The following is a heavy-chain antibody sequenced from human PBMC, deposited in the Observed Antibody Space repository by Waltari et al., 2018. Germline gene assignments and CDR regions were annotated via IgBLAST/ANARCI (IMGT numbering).Heavy chain of an antibody. D-gene: IGHD2-2*02. CDR1: GFTFSSYS. V-gene: IGHV3-30*01. Sequence: QVQMVESGGGVVQPGRSLRLSCAASGFTFSSYSIHWVRQAPGKGLEWVELMSNEGSSKDYADSVKGRFTVARDNSKNTVYLQLNSLRVEDTAVYYCAREDICRSTTCYTLDYWGLGTLVTVSS. CDR2: MSNEGSSK. CDR3: AREDICRSTTCYTLDY. J-gene: IGHJ4*02.